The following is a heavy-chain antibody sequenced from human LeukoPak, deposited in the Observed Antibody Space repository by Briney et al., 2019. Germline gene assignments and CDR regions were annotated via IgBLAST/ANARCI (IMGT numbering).Heavy chain of an antibody. V-gene: IGHV3-23*01. D-gene: IGHD3-22*01. CDR1: GFTFSSYA. J-gene: IGHJ4*02. CDR3: ARDGSVDGYYDSSGYNDY. Sequence: PGGSLRLSCAASGFTFSSYAMSWVRQAPGKGLEWVSAISGSGGSTYYADSVKGRFTISRDNAKNSLYLQMNSLRAEDTAVYYCARDGSVDGYYDSSGYNDYWGQGTLVTVSS. CDR2: ISGSGGST.